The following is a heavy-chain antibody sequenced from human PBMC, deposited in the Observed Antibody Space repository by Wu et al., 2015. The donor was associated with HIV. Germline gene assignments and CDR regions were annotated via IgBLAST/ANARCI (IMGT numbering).Heavy chain of an antibody. Sequence: QVQLVQSGAEVKKPGSSVKVSCKASGGTFSSYAISWVRQAPGQGLEWMGRIIPIFGTANYAQKFQGRVTITADESTSTAYMELSSLRSEDTAVYYCARDTSRWDQAGNYYYGMDVWGQGTTVTVSS. CDR3: ARDTSRWDQAGNYYYGMDV. V-gene: IGHV1-69*13. CDR1: GGTFSSYA. D-gene: IGHD1-26*01. J-gene: IGHJ6*02. CDR2: IIPIFGTA.